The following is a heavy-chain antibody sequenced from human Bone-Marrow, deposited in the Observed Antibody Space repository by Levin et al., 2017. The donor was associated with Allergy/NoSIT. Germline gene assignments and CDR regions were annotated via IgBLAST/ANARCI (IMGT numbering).Heavy chain of an antibody. Sequence: PGGSLRLSCAVSGFNFNAYGMTWVRQAPGKGLEWVSTIRGSDGNTYYTDSVRGRFTISRDTSEDTLYLQMNSLRAEDTAVYYCATFDYSSYGYYFDYWGQGTLVTVSS. D-gene: IGHD4-11*01. CDR3: ATFDYSSYGYYFDY. J-gene: IGHJ4*02. V-gene: IGHV3-23*01. CDR2: IRGSDGNT. CDR1: GFNFNAYG.